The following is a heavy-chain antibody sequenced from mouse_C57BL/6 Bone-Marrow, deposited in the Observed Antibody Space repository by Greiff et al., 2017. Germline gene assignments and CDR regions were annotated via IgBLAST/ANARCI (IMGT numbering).Heavy chain of an antibody. D-gene: IGHD2-3*01. CDR3: ARSPSDGYYTYAMDY. CDR1: GYTFTGSW. CDR2: ILPGSGST. V-gene: IGHV1-9*01. Sequence: QVQLKQSGAELMKPGASVKLSCKATGYTFTGSWIEWVQQRPGHGLDWIGEILPGSGSTNDNEKFKGKTTFTADTSSHTAYMQLSSLTTEDSAIYYCARSPSDGYYTYAMDYWGQGTSVTVSS. J-gene: IGHJ4*01.